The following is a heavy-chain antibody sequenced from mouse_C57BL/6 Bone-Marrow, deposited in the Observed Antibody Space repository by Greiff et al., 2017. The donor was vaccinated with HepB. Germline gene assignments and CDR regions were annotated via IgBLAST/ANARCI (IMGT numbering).Heavy chain of an antibody. CDR2: IDPETGGT. CDR1: GYTFTDYD. V-gene: IGHV1-15*01. CDR3: TYSWFAY. J-gene: IGHJ3*01. Sequence: QVQLQQSGAELVRPGASVTLSCKASGYTFTDYDMHWVKQTPVHGLEWIGAIDPETGGTAYNQKFKGKAILTADKSSSTAYMELRSLTSEDSAVYYCTYSWFAYWGQGTLVTVSA.